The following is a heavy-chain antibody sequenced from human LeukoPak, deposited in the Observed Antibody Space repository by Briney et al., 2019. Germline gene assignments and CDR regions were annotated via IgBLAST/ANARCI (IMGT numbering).Heavy chain of an antibody. CDR3: ARGDDYNRRSFDY. Sequence: PGXCLRLSCAASGFILNDHYMDWVRQAPGKGLEWVGRTRNKANSFTTEYAASVRGRFTISRDDSKNLLYLQMNSLKAEDTAVYYCARGDDYNRRSFDYWGQGTLVTVSS. D-gene: IGHD5-24*01. J-gene: IGHJ4*02. CDR1: GFILNDHY. CDR2: TRNKANSFTT. V-gene: IGHV3-72*01.